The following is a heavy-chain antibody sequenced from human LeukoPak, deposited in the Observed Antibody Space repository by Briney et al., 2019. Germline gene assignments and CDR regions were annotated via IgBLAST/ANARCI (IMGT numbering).Heavy chain of an antibody. V-gene: IGHV3-23*01. Sequence: GGSLRLSCAASGFTFSSYAMSWVRQAPGKGLEWVSAISGSGGSTYYADSVKGRFTISRDNSKNTLYLQMNSLRAEDTAVYYCASCSGYYLDGMDVWGQGTTVTVSS. CDR1: GFTFSSYA. CDR2: ISGSGGST. D-gene: IGHD3-3*01. CDR3: ASCSGYYLDGMDV. J-gene: IGHJ6*02.